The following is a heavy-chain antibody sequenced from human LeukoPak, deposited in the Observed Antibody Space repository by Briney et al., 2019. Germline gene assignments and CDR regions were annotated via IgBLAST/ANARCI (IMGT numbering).Heavy chain of an antibody. V-gene: IGHV4-59*08. CDR2: IYHSGST. CDR1: GGSISSYY. CDR3: ARTHSTNWFDP. J-gene: IGHJ5*02. D-gene: IGHD2/OR15-2a*01. Sequence: PSETLSLTCTVSGGSISSYYWSWIRQPPGKGLEWIGSIYHSGSTYYNPSLKSRVTISVDTSKNQFSLKLSSVTAADTAVYYCARTHSTNWFDPWGQGTLVTVSS.